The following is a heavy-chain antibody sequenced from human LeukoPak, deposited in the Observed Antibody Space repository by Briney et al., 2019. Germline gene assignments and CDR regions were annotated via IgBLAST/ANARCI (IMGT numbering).Heavy chain of an antibody. CDR3: AKGSRVPAAIVDHYYYYGMDV. D-gene: IGHD2-2*02. J-gene: IGHJ6*02. CDR1: GFTFDDYA. V-gene: IGHV3-9*01. CDR2: ISWNSGSI. Sequence: PGGSPRLSCAASGFTFDDYAMHWVRQAPGKGLEWVSGISWNSGSIGYADSVKGRFTISRDNSKNTLYLQMNSLRAEDTAVYYCAKGSRVPAAIVDHYYYYGMDVWGQGTTVTVSS.